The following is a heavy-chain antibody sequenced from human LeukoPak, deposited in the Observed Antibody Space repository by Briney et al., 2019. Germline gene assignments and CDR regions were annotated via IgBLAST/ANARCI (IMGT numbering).Heavy chain of an antibody. CDR3: ARHDRTGWYAIQY. Sequence: GGSLRLSCAASGFIFSDYNMHWVRQVPGKGLESVSYISSSGNIIYYADSMQGRFTISRDNAKNSLYLQMNSLRPEDTAMYYCARHDRTGWYAIQYWGQGTLLTVAS. J-gene: IGHJ4*02. V-gene: IGHV3-48*04. D-gene: IGHD6-19*01. CDR1: GFIFSDYN. CDR2: ISSSGNII.